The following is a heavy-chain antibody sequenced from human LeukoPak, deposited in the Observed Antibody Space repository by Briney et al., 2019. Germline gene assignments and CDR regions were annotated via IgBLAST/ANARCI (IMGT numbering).Heavy chain of an antibody. Sequence: ETLSLTCTVSGGSISSYYWNWIRQPAGKGLEWIGRIYSSGSTNYNPSLKSRVTISVDTSKNQFSLKLSSVTAADTAVYYCARDMGWSTYAAHFDYWGQGTLVTVSS. D-gene: IGHD3-3*01. CDR2: IYSSGST. CDR3: ARDMGWSTYAAHFDY. J-gene: IGHJ4*02. CDR1: GGSISSYY. V-gene: IGHV4-4*07.